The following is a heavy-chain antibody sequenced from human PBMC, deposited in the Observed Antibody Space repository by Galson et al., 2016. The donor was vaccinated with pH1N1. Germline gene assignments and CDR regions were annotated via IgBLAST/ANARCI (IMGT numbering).Heavy chain of an antibody. J-gene: IGHJ4*02. CDR2: AKQGGAEK. CDR3: AKDRAANYGDYWDY. CDR1: GFSLSSFW. V-gene: IGHV3-7*01. Sequence: SLRLSCAASGFSLSSFWMTWVRQAPGKGLEWVATAKQGGAEKYYVDSVRGRFAISRDNAKKSVFLQMNSLTAEDTAVYYCAKDRAANYGDYWDYWGQGTLVTVSS. D-gene: IGHD4-17*01.